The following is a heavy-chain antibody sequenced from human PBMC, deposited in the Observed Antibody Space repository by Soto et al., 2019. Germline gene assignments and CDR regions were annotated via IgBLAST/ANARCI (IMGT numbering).Heavy chain of an antibody. D-gene: IGHD1-1*01. Sequence: PSQTLSLTCAISGDSVSSNSATWNWIRQSPSRGLEWLGRTYYRSKWYNDYAISVKSRITINPDTSKNQFSLQLNSVVPEDTAVYYCGRAHLGSDRYILEPLDPWGQGTMVTVSS. CDR2: TYYRSKWYN. CDR1: GDSVSSNSAT. CDR3: GRAHLGSDRYILEPLDP. J-gene: IGHJ5*02. V-gene: IGHV6-1*01.